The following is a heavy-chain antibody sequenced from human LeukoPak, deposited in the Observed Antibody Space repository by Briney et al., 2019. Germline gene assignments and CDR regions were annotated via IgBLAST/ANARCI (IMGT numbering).Heavy chain of an antibody. CDR2: ISGFNT. J-gene: IGHJ4*02. V-gene: IGHV3-23*01. CDR1: GFAFSNYA. CDR3: AKDVCTSPSCLWYFDY. D-gene: IGHD2-8*01. Sequence: GGSPRLSCTTSGFAFSNYAMNWVRQAPATGQERVSGISGFNTYYADSVKGRFTIFRDNSKNVLYLQMDRLRAEDTAVYSCAKDVCTSPSCLWYFDYWGQGTLVTVSS.